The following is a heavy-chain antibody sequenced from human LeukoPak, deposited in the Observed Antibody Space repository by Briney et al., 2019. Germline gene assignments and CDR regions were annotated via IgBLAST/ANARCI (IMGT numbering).Heavy chain of an antibody. J-gene: IGHJ6*03. Sequence: ASVKVSCKASGYTFTSYDINWVRQATGQGLEWMGWMNPNSGNTGYAQKFQGRVTMTRNTSISTAYMELSSLRSEDTAVYYCARPYCSSTSCYPHYYYYYMDVWGKGTTVTISS. V-gene: IGHV1-8*01. D-gene: IGHD2-2*01. CDR1: GYTFTSYD. CDR3: ARPYCSSTSCYPHYYYYYMDV. CDR2: MNPNSGNT.